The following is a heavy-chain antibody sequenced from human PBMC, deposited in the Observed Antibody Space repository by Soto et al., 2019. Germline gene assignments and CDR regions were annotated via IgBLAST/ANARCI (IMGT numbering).Heavy chain of an antibody. D-gene: IGHD3-3*01. J-gene: IGHJ4*02. CDR1: GFTFSRHT. CDR2: ISDDGSNT. Sequence: QVQLVESGGGVVQPGRSLRLSCAASGFTFSRHTMHWVRQAPGKGLEWVAAISDDGSNTYYADSVKGRFTISRDNSKNTLNLQMNSLSSEDTAVQHCARQVYYDCSSRFNNHPYYVDDWGQGTLVTVS. V-gene: IGHV3-30-3*01. CDR3: ARQVYYDCSSRFNNHPYYVDD.